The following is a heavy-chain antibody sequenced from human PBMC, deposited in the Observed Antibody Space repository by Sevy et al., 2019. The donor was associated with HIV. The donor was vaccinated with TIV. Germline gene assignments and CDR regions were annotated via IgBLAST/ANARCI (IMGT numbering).Heavy chain of an antibody. CDR2: IYPGDSNS. CDR3: ARRPGGVRHFDY. J-gene: IGHJ4*02. V-gene: IGHV5-51*01. D-gene: IGHD1-1*01. Sequence: GESLKISCKGSGYSFNTYWIGWVRQMPGKGLEWMGIIYPGDSNSRYSPSFQGQVTISADKSISTAYLQLGSLKASDTAMYYCARRPGGVRHFDYWGQGTLVTVSS. CDR1: GYSFNTYW.